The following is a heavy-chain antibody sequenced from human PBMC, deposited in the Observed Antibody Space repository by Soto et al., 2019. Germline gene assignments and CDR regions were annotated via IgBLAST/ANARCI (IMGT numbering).Heavy chain of an antibody. D-gene: IGHD3-16*01. CDR1: GVSIRSSSYY. J-gene: IGHJ6*02. CDR2: IYYSGST. Sequence: SQTLPLTCTVSGVSIRSSSYYLGWIRQPPGKGLEWIGSIYYSGSTYYNPSLKSRVTISVDTSKNQFSLKLSSVTAADTAVYYCARPGDYYYGMDVWGQGTTVTVSS. CDR3: ARPGDYYYGMDV. V-gene: IGHV4-39*01.